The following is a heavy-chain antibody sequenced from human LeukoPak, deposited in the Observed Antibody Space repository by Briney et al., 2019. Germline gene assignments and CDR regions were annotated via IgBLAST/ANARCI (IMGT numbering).Heavy chain of an antibody. Sequence: PGGSLRLSCAASGFTFSSYAMSWIRQAPGKGLEWVSSISRSGESTFYADSVRGRFTISRDNSKNTVSLQMESLRAEDTALYYCAKDYAVGSIDYWGQGTLVTVSS. CDR1: GFTFSSYA. J-gene: IGHJ4*02. V-gene: IGHV3-23*01. D-gene: IGHD3-16*01. CDR2: ISRSGEST. CDR3: AKDYAVGSIDY.